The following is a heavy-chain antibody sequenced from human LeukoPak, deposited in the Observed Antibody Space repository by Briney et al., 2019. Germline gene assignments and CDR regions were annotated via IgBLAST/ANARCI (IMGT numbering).Heavy chain of an antibody. V-gene: IGHV2-5*01. D-gene: IGHD2-2*01. J-gene: IGHJ4*02. CDR2: IYWNDDK. Sequence: SGPTLVKPTQTLTLTFTFSGFSLSTSGVGVGWIRQPPGKALEWLALIYWNDDKRYSPSLKSRLTITKDTSKNQVVPTMTNMDPVDTATYYCAHRPGSTSWPAFDYWGQGTLVTVSS. CDR3: AHRPGSTSWPAFDY. CDR1: GFSLSTSGVG.